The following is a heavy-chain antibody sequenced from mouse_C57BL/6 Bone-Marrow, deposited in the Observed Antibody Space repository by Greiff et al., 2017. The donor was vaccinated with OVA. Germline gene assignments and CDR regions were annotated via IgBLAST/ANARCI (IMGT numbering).Heavy chain of an antibody. CDR1: GYTFTSYW. J-gene: IGHJ1*03. V-gene: IGHV1-52*01. D-gene: IGHD1-1*01. Sequence: QVQLQQPGAELVRPGSSVKLSCKASGYTFTSYWMHWVKQRPIQGLEWIGNIDPSDSETHYNQKFKDKATLTVDKSSSTAYMQLSSLTSEDSAVYYCARVTTVVVHWYFDVWGTGTTVTVSS. CDR3: ARVTTVVVHWYFDV. CDR2: IDPSDSET.